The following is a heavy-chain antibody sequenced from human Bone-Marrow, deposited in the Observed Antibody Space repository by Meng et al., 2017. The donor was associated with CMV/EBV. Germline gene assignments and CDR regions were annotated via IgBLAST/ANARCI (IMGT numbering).Heavy chain of an antibody. CDR3: ARDGNIVVVPAFYYYGMDV. V-gene: IGHV3-48*04. CDR2: ISSSSSTI. D-gene: IGHD2-2*01. J-gene: IGHJ6*02. CDR1: GFTFSSYS. Sequence: GESLKISCAASGFTFSSYSMNWVRQAPGKGLEWVSYISSSSSTIYYADSVKGRFTISRDNAKNSLYLQMNSLRAEDTAVYYCARDGNIVVVPAFYYYGMDVWGQGTTVTVSS.